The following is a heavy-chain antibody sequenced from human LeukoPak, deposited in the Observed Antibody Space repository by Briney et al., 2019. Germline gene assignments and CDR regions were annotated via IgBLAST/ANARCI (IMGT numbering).Heavy chain of an antibody. V-gene: IGHV4-34*01. Sequence: PSETLSLTCAVYGGSFSGYYWSWIRQPPGKGLEWIGEINHSGSTNYNPSLKSRVTISVDTSKNQFSLNLNSVTAADTAVYHCARGGAARLHFQDLGQGTLVTVSS. J-gene: IGHJ1*01. CDR2: INHSGST. CDR1: GGSFSGYY. CDR3: ARGGAARLHFQD. D-gene: IGHD6-6*01.